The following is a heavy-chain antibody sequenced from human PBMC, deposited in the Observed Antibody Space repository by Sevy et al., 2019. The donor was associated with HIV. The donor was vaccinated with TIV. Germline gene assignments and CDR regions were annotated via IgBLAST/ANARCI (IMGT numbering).Heavy chain of an antibody. CDR2: ISGSGGST. J-gene: IGHJ4*02. D-gene: IGHD6-6*01. V-gene: IGHV3-23*01. Sequence: GGSLRLSCTASGFTFSSYAMSWVRQAPGKGLEWVSAISGSGGSTYYADSVKGRFTISRDNSKNTPYLQMNSLRAEDTAVYYCAKDQRGIAARPDYFDYWGQGTLVTVSS. CDR1: GFTFSSYA. CDR3: AKDQRGIAARPDYFDY.